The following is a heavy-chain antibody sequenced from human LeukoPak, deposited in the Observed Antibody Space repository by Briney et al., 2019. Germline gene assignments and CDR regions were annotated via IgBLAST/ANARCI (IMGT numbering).Heavy chain of an antibody. CDR3: ARDRYYGSGTYDY. CDR1: GFTFSSYE. V-gene: IGHV3-48*03. CDR2: ISSSGSTI. Sequence: GGSLRLSCAASGFTFSSYEMNWVRQAPGKGLEWVSYISSSGSTIYYADSVKGRFTISRDNAKKSLYLQMNSLRAEDTAVYYCARDRYYGSGTYDYWGQGTLVTVSS. J-gene: IGHJ4*02. D-gene: IGHD3-10*01.